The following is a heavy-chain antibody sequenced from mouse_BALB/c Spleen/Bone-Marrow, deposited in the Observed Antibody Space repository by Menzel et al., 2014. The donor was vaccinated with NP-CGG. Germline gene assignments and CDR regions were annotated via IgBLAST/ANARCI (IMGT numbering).Heavy chain of an antibody. Sequence: QVQLKQSGAELVRPGVSVKISCKGSGYTFTDYAMHWVKQSHAKSLEWIGVISTYYGDASYNQKFKGKATMTVDKSSSTAYMELARLTSEDSAIYYCARERGNHGFSYWGQGTLVTVSA. D-gene: IGHD2-1*01. J-gene: IGHJ3*01. CDR2: ISTYYGDA. V-gene: IGHV1-67*01. CDR1: GYTFTDYA. CDR3: ARERGNHGFSY.